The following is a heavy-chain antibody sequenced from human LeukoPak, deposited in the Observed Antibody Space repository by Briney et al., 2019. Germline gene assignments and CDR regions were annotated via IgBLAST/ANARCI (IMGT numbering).Heavy chain of an antibody. CDR3: ARLGISQAY. Sequence: SETLSPTCTVSGGSISSYYWSWIRQPPGKGLEWIGYIYYSGSTNYNPSLKSRVTISVDTSKNQFSLKLSSVTAADTAVYYCARLGISQAYWGQGALVTVSS. D-gene: IGHD1-26*01. CDR2: IYYSGST. CDR1: GGSISSYY. J-gene: IGHJ4*02. V-gene: IGHV4-59*01.